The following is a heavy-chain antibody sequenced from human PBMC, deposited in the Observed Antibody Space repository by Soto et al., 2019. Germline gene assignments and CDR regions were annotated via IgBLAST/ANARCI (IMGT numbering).Heavy chain of an antibody. CDR1: GGSISSGDYY. V-gene: IGHV4-30-4*01. J-gene: IGHJ5*02. Sequence: SETLSLTCTVSGGSISSGDYYWSWIRQPPGKCLELIGYIYYSGSTYYNPSLKSRVTISVDTSKNQFSLKLSSVTAADTAVYYCARVAVLWFGEFSSWFDPWGQGTLVTVSS. CDR2: IYYSGST. CDR3: ARVAVLWFGEFSSWFDP. D-gene: IGHD3-10*01.